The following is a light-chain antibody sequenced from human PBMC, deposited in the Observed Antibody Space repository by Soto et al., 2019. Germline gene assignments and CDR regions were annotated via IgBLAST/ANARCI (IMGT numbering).Light chain of an antibody. J-gene: IGKJ2*01. CDR2: GAS. CDR1: QSVSSSY. V-gene: IGKV3-20*01. Sequence: EIVLTQSPGTLSLSPGERATLSCRASQSVSSSYLAWYQQKPGQAPRLLISGASRRATGIPDRFSGSGSGTDFTLTISRLEPEDFAVYYCQLYAGSPYTFGQGTKLEIK. CDR3: QLYAGSPYT.